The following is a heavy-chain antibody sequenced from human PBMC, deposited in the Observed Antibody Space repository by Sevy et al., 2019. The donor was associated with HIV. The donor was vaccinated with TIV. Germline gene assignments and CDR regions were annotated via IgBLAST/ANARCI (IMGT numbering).Heavy chain of an antibody. CDR2: ISSSSSYI. CDR1: GSTFSSYS. V-gene: IGHV3-21*01. J-gene: IGHJ6*02. Sequence: GSLRLSCAASGSTFSSYSMNWVRQAPGKGLEWVSSISSSSSYIYYADSVKGRFTISRDNAKNSLYLQMNSLRAEDTAVYYCASLYCSGGSCYQFAHYYYGMDVWGQGTTVTVSS. CDR3: ASLYCSGGSCYQFAHYYYGMDV. D-gene: IGHD2-15*01.